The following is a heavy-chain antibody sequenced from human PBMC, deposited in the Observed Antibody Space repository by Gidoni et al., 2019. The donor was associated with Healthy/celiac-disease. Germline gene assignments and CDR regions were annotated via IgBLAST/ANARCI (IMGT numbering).Heavy chain of an antibody. CDR2: IYSGGST. V-gene: IGHV3-66*01. CDR1: GFTVSSNY. J-gene: IGHJ6*02. D-gene: IGHD2-8*02. Sequence: EVQLVESGGGLVQPGGSLRLSCAASGFTVSSNYMSWVRQAPGKGLEWVSVIYSGGSTYYADSVKGRFTISRDNSKNTLYLQMNSLRAEDTAVYYCARERSGVLYYYGMDVWGQGTTVTVSS. CDR3: ARERSGVLYYYGMDV.